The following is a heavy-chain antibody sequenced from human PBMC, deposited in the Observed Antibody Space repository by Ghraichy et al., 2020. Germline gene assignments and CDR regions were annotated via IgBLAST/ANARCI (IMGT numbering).Heavy chain of an antibody. CDR1: GYTLTELS. CDR3: ATAVRIAAARQGYFDY. Sequence: ASVKVSCKVSGYTLTELSMHWVRQAPGKGLEWMGGFHPEDGETIYAQKFQGRVTMTEDTSTDTAYMELSSLRSEDTAVYYCATAVRIAAARQGYFDYWGQGTLVTVSS. D-gene: IGHD6-13*01. CDR2: FHPEDGET. J-gene: IGHJ4*02. V-gene: IGHV1-24*01.